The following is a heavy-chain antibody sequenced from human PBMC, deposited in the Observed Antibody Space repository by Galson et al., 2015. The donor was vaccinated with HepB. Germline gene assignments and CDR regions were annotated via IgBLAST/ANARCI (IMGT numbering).Heavy chain of an antibody. CDR2: ISAYNGNT. CDR1: GYTFTSYG. D-gene: IGHD3-22*01. Sequence: SVKVSCKASGYTFTSYGISWVRQAPGQGLEWMGWISAYNGNTNYAQKLQGRVTMTTDTSTSTAYMELRSLRSDDTAVYYCARDLPVYYYDSSGLCDYWGQGTLVTVSS. J-gene: IGHJ4*02. V-gene: IGHV1-18*04. CDR3: ARDLPVYYYDSSGLCDY.